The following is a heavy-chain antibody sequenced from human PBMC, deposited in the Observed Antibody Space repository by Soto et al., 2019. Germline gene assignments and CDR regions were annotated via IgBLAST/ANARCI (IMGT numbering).Heavy chain of an antibody. CDR1: GYTFTSYA. CDR2: INAANGDT. V-gene: IGHV1-3*01. J-gene: IGHJ6*02. D-gene: IGHD1-26*01. CDR3: GRSVVGATGEILYNAMDV. Sequence: QVQLVQSGAEVKKPGASVQVSCKASGYTFTSYALHWVRQARGERREWMGWINAANGDTKYSKKFQGRVTITRDTSASTGYMELSSLRSEDTAVYYCGRSVVGATGEILYNAMDVWGQGTTVTVSS.